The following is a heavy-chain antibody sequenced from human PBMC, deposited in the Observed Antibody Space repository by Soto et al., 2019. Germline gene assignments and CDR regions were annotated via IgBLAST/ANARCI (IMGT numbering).Heavy chain of an antibody. CDR3: ARQPSSYYYYYMDV. CDR1: GGSISSSSYY. J-gene: IGHJ6*03. V-gene: IGHV4-39*01. CDR2: IYYSGST. Sequence: QLQLQESGPGLVKPSETLSLTCTVSGGSISSSSYYWGWIRQPPGKGPEWIGSIYYSGSTYHNPSLKSRVNISVDTSKNQFSLKLSSVTAADTAVYYCARQPSSYYYYYMDVWGKGTTVTVSS. D-gene: IGHD2-2*01.